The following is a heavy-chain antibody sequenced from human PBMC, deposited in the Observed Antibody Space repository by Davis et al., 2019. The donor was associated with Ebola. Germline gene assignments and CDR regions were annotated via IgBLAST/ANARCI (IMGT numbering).Heavy chain of an antibody. CDR1: GFTFSSYW. V-gene: IGHV3-74*01. Sequence: GESLKISCAASGFTFSSYWMHWVRQAPGKGLVWVSRINSDGSSTSYADSVKGRFTISRDNAKNTLYLQMNSLRAEDTAVYYCARDMSMVRGVISWGQGTLVTVSS. D-gene: IGHD3-10*01. CDR2: INSDGSST. CDR3: ARDMSMVRGVIS. J-gene: IGHJ4*02.